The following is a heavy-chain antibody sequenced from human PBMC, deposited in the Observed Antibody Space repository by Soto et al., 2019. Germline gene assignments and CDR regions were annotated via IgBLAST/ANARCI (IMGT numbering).Heavy chain of an antibody. CDR1: GYNFHTYW. J-gene: IGHJ6*02. Sequence: GESLKIACKGSGYNFHTYWIAWVRQMPGKGLEWMGFIYPHDSDTRYSPSFRGQVTISADKSINTAYLQWTSLKASDTAIYFCARPTDYHYGMQVWGQGPTAPVSS. CDR3: ARPTDYHYGMQV. V-gene: IGHV5-51*01. CDR2: IYPHDSDT. D-gene: IGHD4-17*01.